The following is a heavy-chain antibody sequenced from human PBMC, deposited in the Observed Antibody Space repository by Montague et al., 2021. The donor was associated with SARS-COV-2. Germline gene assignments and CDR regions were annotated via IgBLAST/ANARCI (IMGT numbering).Heavy chain of an antibody. V-gene: IGHV6-1*01. D-gene: IGHD6-19*01. CDR1: GDSVSNNSVA. Sequence: CAISGDSVSNNSVASGWLTPSPSSGLDFLGSPYYRSKWYSDYAXXVRGRLTVNPDASKNEFSLELNYVTPEDTAVYYCVRYSGWFYFDFWGQGTLVTVSS. CDR3: VRYSGWFYFDF. J-gene: IGHJ4*02. CDR2: PYYRSKWYS.